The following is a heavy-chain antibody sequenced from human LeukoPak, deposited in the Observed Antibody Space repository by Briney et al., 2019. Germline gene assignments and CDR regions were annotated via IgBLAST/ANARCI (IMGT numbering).Heavy chain of an antibody. CDR1: GFTFDDYA. J-gene: IGHJ4*02. Sequence: GGSLRLSCAASGFTFDDYAMHWVRQAPGKGLEWVSGISWNSGSIGYADSVKGRFTISRDNSKNTLYLQMNSLRAEDTAVYYCARDRRAAAYYFDYWGQGTLVTVSS. CDR2: ISWNSGSI. CDR3: ARDRRAAAYYFDY. V-gene: IGHV3-9*01. D-gene: IGHD6-6*01.